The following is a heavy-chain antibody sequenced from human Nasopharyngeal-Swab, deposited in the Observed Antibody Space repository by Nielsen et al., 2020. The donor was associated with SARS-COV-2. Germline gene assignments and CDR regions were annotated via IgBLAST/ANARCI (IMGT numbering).Heavy chain of an antibody. CDR1: GLTFSSYA. CDR2: ISGSGGST. V-gene: IGHV3-23*01. Sequence: GGSLRVSCAASGLTFSSYAMSWVRQAPGKGLEWVSAISGSGGSTYYADSVKGRFTISRDNSKNTLYLQMNSLRAEDTAVYYCAKGVAARPTRFDYWGQGTLVTVSS. J-gene: IGHJ4*02. D-gene: IGHD6-6*01. CDR3: AKGVAARPTRFDY.